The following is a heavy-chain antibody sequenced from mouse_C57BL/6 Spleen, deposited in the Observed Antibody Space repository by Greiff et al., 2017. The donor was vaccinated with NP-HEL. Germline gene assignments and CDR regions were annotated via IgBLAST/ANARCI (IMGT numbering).Heavy chain of an antibody. CDR3: ARPGDYDSWFAY. CDR2: IYPRSGNT. J-gene: IGHJ3*01. CDR1: GYTFTSYG. D-gene: IGHD2-4*01. Sequence: VQLQQSGAELARPGASVKLSCKASGYTFTSYGISWVKQRTGQGLEWIGEIYPRSGNTYYNEKFKGKATLTADKSSSTAYMELRSLTSEDSAVYFCARPGDYDSWFAYWGQGTLVTVSA. V-gene: IGHV1-81*01.